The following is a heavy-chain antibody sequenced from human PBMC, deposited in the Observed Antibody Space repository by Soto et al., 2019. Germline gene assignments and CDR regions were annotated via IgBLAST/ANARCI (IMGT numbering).Heavy chain of an antibody. Sequence: ASETLSLTCAVSGYSINSGLYWSWSRQPPGKGLEWIGSLYHSGTTYYNPSLKSRVTISLETSKNQFSLNLSSVTAADTAVYYCARGGGIAVANFWGQGTLVTVSS. CDR2: LYHSGTT. CDR1: GYSINSGLY. J-gene: IGHJ4*02. CDR3: ARGGGIAVANF. D-gene: IGHD6-19*01. V-gene: IGHV4-38-2*01.